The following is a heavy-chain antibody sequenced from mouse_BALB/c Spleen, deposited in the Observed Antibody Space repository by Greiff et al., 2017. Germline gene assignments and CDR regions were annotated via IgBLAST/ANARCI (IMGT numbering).Heavy chain of an antibody. V-gene: IGHV5-12-2*01. J-gene: IGHJ4*01. D-gene: IGHD2-3*01. CDR3: ARHDGYYDAMDY. CDR1: GFTFSSYT. CDR2: ISNGGGST. Sequence: EVHLVESGGGLVQPGGSLKLSCAASGFTFSSYTMSWVRQTPEKRLEWVAYISNGGGSTYYPDTVKGRFTISRDNAKNTLYLQMSSLKSEDTAMYYCARHDGYYDAMDYWGQGTSVTVSS.